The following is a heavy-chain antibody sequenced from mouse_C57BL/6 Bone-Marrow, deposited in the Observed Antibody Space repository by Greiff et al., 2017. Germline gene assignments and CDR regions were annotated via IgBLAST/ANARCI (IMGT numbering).Heavy chain of an antibody. D-gene: IGHD2-5*01. Sequence: EVKLVESEGGLVQPGSSMKLSCTASGFTFSDYYMAWVRQVPEKGLEWVANINYDGSSTYYLDSLKSRFIISRDNAKNILYLQMSSLKSEDTATYYCARGGYYSNYGAMDYWGQGTSVTVSS. V-gene: IGHV5-16*01. CDR3: ARGGYYSNYGAMDY. CDR1: GFTFSDYY. J-gene: IGHJ4*01. CDR2: INYDGSST.